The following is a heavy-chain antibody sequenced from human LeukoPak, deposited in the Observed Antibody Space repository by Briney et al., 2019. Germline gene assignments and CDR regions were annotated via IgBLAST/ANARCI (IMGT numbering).Heavy chain of an antibody. CDR3: AKGVSAAADDAFDI. J-gene: IGHJ3*02. V-gene: IGHV3-23*01. CDR1: GFTFSSYA. Sequence: GGSLRLSCAASGFTFSSYAMSWVRQAPGKGLEWVSVISGSGGSTYYADSVKGRFTISRDNSKNKLYLQRNSLMPETRPVNNFAKGVSAAADDAFDIWGQGPMDTVSS. D-gene: IGHD6-13*01. CDR2: ISGSGGST.